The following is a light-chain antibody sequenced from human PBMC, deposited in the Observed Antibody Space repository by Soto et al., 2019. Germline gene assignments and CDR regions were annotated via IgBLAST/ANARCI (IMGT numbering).Light chain of an antibody. J-gene: IGKJ4*01. Sequence: DIQRTECPSSLSAAVGDRVTITCRASQGISNYFAWYQQKPGRVPKLLIFAASTLQSGVPSRFSGRGSGTDFTLTISSLQPEDVATYYCQKYNSAPLTFGGGTKVEI. V-gene: IGKV1-27*01. CDR3: QKYNSAPLT. CDR1: QGISNY. CDR2: AAS.